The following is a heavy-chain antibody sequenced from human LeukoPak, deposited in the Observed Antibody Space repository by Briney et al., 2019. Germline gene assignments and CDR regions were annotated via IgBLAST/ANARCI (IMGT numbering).Heavy chain of an antibody. J-gene: IGHJ4*02. CDR3: AKGYHYYDSSGYYTDDY. CDR1: GFTFSSYG. D-gene: IGHD3-22*01. CDR2: IRYDGSNK. Sequence: GGSLRLSCAASGFTFSSYGMHWVRQAPGKGLEWVAFIRYDGSNKYYADSVKGRFTISRDNSKNTLYLQMNSLRAEDTAVYYSAKGYHYYDSSGYYTDDYWGQGTLVTVSS. V-gene: IGHV3-30*02.